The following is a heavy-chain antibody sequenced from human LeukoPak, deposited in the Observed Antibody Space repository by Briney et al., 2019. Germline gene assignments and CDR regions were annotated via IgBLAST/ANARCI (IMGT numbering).Heavy chain of an antibody. Sequence: GRSLRLSCAASGFTFSDYYMSWIRQAPGKGLEWVSYISSSGSFTSYADSVKGRFTISRHNAKKSLYLLMNSLRSEDTALYYCARGHDTSGPWRDWGEGTLVTLPS. CDR1: GFTFSDYY. CDR3: ARGHDTSGPWRD. D-gene: IGHD3-22*01. CDR2: ISSSGSFT. V-gene: IGHV3-11*05. J-gene: IGHJ4*02.